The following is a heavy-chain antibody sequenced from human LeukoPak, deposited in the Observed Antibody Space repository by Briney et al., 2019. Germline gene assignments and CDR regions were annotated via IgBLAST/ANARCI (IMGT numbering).Heavy chain of an antibody. V-gene: IGHV3-74*01. CDR1: GFTFSAYW. Sequence: GGSLRLSCAASGFTFSAYWMHWVRQAPGKGVVWVSRIKTDGSRTNYADAVKGRFTVSRDNAKKTVYLEMNSLRAEDTAVYYCARVDDSGGKNWFDPWGQGTRVTVFS. CDR3: ARVDDSGGKNWFDP. D-gene: IGHD3-22*01. CDR2: IKTDGSRT. J-gene: IGHJ5*02.